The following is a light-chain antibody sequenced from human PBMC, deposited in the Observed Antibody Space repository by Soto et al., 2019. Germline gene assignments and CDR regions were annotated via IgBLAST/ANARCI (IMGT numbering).Light chain of an antibody. CDR1: QRVTSY. CDR2: GAS. Sequence: EIVLTQSPATLSLSPGEGATLSCRASQRVTSYLAWFQQKPGQAPRLLIYGASNRATGIPARFSGSGSGTDFTLTISSLEPEDFAVYYCQQRSNWPLTFGGGTKVEIK. V-gene: IGKV3-11*01. CDR3: QQRSNWPLT. J-gene: IGKJ4*01.